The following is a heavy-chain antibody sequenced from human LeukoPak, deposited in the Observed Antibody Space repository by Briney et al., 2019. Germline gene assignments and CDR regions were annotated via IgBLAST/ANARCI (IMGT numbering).Heavy chain of an antibody. D-gene: IGHD6-19*01. CDR2: IYPGDSDT. Sequence: GESLKISCKGSGYSFTSYWIGWVPQMPGKGLGGLGIIYPGDSDTRYSPSFQGQVTISADKSISTAYLQWSSLKASDTAMYYCARRDRSGWYYFDYWGQGTLVTVSS. CDR3: ARRDRSGWYYFDY. CDR1: GYSFTSYW. J-gene: IGHJ4*02. V-gene: IGHV5-51*01.